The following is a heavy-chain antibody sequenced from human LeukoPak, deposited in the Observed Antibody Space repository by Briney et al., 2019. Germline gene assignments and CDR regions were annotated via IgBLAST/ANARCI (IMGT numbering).Heavy chain of an antibody. CDR2: ITYSGGST. V-gene: IGHV3-23*01. CDR3: AKGGSGNSPFDY. J-gene: IGHJ4*02. Sequence: PGGSLRLSCAASRFTFSSSAMSWVRQAPGKGLEWVSGITYSGGSTYYADSVKGRFTISRDNSKNTLYLQMNSLRAEDTAAYYCAKGGSGNSPFDYWGQGTLVTVSS. CDR1: RFTFSSSA. D-gene: IGHD4-23*01.